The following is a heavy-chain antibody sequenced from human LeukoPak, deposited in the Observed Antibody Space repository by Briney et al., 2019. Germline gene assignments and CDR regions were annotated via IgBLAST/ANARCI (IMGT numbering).Heavy chain of an antibody. CDR2: IYSTGST. J-gene: IGHJ4*02. CDR1: GDSLSTYY. CDR3: ARVSLGYRYGNFDS. D-gene: IGHD5-18*01. V-gene: IGHV4-59*01. Sequence: PSETLSLTCTVSGDSLSTYYWSWIRQPPGKGPEWIGYIYSTGSTDYSPSLKSRITVSIDTSKNQFSLKLSSVTAADTAVYYCARVSLGYRYGNFDSWGQGTLVTVSS.